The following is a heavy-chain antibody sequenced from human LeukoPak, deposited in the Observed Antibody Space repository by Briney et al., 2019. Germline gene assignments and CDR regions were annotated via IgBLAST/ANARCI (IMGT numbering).Heavy chain of an antibody. CDR1: GFTFSSYE. Sequence: GGSLRLSCAASGFTFSSYEMNWVRQAPGKGLEGVSYISSSGSTIYYADSVKGRFTISRDNAKNSLYLQMNSLRAEDTAVYYCARVITPYGMYVWGQGTTVTVYS. CDR3: ARVITPYGMYV. D-gene: IGHD3-22*01. V-gene: IGHV3-48*03. J-gene: IGHJ6*02. CDR2: ISSSGSTI.